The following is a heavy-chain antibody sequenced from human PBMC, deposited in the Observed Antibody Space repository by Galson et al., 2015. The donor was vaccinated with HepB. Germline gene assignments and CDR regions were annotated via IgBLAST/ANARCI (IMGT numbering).Heavy chain of an antibody. CDR3: AKDLRERDSMYNWFDP. V-gene: IGHV3-23*01. Sequence: LRLSCAASGFTFSSYWMHWVRQAPGKGLEWVSAISGSGGSTYYADSVKGRFTISRDNSKNTLYLQMNSLRAEDTAVYYCAKDLRERDSMYNWFDPWGQGTLVTVSS. D-gene: IGHD1-26*01. CDR2: ISGSGGST. CDR1: GFTFSSYW. J-gene: IGHJ5*02.